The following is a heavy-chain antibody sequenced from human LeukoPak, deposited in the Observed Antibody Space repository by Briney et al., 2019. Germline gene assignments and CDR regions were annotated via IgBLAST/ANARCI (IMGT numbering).Heavy chain of an antibody. CDR2: IYYSGST. D-gene: IGHD2-8*01. Sequence: SETLSLTCTVSGGSISSYYWSWIRQPPGKGLEWIAHIYYSGSTNYNPSLKSRVTISVDTSKNQFSLKLGSVTAADTAVYYCATLYCTHGVCYFDYWGQGTLVTVSS. CDR3: ATLYCTHGVCYFDY. J-gene: IGHJ4*02. CDR1: GGSISSYY. V-gene: IGHV4-59*08.